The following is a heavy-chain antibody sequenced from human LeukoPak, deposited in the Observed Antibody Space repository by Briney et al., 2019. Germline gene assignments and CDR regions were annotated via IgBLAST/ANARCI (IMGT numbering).Heavy chain of an antibody. CDR1: GFTFDDYA. V-gene: IGHV3-43*02. Sequence: GGSLRLSCAASGFTFDDYAMHWVRQGPGKSLEWVSLINENGDIAYYGDSVKGRFTISRDNAKNSLYLQMNSLRAEDTAMYYCARDGWFGDYNWFDPWGQGTLVTVSS. CDR2: INENGDIA. J-gene: IGHJ5*02. D-gene: IGHD3-10*01. CDR3: ARDGWFGDYNWFDP.